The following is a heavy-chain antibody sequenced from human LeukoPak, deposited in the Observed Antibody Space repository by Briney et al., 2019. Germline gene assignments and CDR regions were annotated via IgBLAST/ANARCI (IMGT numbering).Heavy chain of an antibody. Sequence: GGSLRLSCAASGFTVSSNYMSWVRQAPGKGLEWVSVIYSGVSTSYADSVKGPFTISRDNSKNTLYLQMNSLRAEDTALYYCARAYVSGSLDYWGQGTLVTVSS. CDR1: GFTVSSNY. D-gene: IGHD1-26*01. J-gene: IGHJ4*02. V-gene: IGHV3-53*01. CDR2: IYSGVST. CDR3: ARAYVSGSLDY.